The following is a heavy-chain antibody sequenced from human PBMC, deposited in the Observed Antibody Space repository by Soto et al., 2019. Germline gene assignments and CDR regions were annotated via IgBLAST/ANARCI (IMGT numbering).Heavy chain of an antibody. J-gene: IGHJ5*02. D-gene: IGHD6-6*01. CDR2: IYYSGST. V-gene: IGHV4-59*01. Sequence: SEILSLTCTVSGGSISSYYWSWIRQPPGKGLEWIGYIYYSGSTNYNPSLKSRVTISVDTSKNQFSLKLSSVTAADTAVYYCAREFEYSSSSYWFDPWGQGTLVTVSS. CDR1: GGSISSYY. CDR3: AREFEYSSSSYWFDP.